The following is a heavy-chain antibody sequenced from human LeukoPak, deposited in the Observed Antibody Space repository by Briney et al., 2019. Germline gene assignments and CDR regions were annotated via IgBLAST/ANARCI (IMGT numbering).Heavy chain of an antibody. CDR3: AKGLNGYGSGSYSHLDAFDM. CDR1: GFTFRTYV. J-gene: IGHJ3*02. Sequence: PGGSLRLSCAHSGFTFRTYVMRWVRPGPGKGLEWGSPICTSVRSTDYADSVKGWFTISRDNSKNTLFLQLNSVRAEDTAVYYCAKGLNGYGSGSYSHLDAFDMWGQGTMVTVSS. V-gene: IGHV3-23*01. D-gene: IGHD3-10*01. CDR2: ICTSVRST.